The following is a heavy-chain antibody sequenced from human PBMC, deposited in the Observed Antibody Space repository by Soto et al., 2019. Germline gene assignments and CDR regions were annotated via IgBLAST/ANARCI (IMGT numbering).Heavy chain of an antibody. CDR1: GGSISSSSYY. D-gene: IGHD2-2*01. Sequence: QLQPQESGPGLVKPSETLSLTCTVSGGSISSSSYYWGWIRQPPGKGLEWIGSIYYSGSTYYNPSLKSRVTISVDTSKNQFSLKLSSVTAADTAVYYCARRVVPWDHCSSTSCYYFDYWGQGTLVTVSS. CDR2: IYYSGST. CDR3: ARRVVPWDHCSSTSCYYFDY. V-gene: IGHV4-39*01. J-gene: IGHJ4*02.